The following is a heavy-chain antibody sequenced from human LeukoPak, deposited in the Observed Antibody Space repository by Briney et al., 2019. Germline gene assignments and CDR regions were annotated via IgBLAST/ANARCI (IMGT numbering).Heavy chain of an antibody. V-gene: IGHV3-23*01. D-gene: IGHD5-18*01. CDR1: GFTFSSYA. CDR3: AKVAYQQLWPPLFDY. CDR2: ISGSGGSI. Sequence: GGSLRLSCAASGFTFSSYAMSWVRQAPGKGLEWVSAISGSGGSIYYADSVKGRFTISRDNSKNTLYLQMNSLRAEDTAVYYCAKVAYQQLWPPLFDYWGQGTLVTVSS. J-gene: IGHJ4*02.